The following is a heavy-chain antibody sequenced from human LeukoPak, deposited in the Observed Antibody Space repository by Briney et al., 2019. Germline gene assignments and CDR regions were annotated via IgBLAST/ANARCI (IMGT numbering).Heavy chain of an antibody. CDR1: GYTFTSYD. J-gene: IGHJ6*02. V-gene: IGHV1-8*01. CDR3: ARDRYCSSTSCYTDYYYYYGMDV. Sequence: GASVKVSCKASGYTFTSYDINWVRQATGQGLEWMGWMNPNSGNTGYAQKFQGRVTMTRNTSISTAYMELRSLRSDDTAVYYCARDRYCSSTSCYTDYYYYYGMDVWGQGTTVTVSS. CDR2: MNPNSGNT. D-gene: IGHD2-2*02.